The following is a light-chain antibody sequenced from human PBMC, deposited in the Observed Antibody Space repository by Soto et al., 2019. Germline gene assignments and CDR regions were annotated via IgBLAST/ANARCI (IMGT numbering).Light chain of an antibody. J-gene: IGLJ1*01. Sequence: QSVLTQPPSVSGAPRQRVTISCTGSSSNIGAGYDVHWYQQLPGTAPKLLIYGDSNRPSGVPDRFSGSKSGTSASLAITGLQAEDEADYYCQSYDSSLSGYVFGTGTKV. CDR1: SSNIGAGYD. CDR2: GDS. V-gene: IGLV1-40*01. CDR3: QSYDSSLSGYV.